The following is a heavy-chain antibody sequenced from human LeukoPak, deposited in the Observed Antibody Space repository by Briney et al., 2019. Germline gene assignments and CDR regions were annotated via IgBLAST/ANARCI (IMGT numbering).Heavy chain of an antibody. D-gene: IGHD3-22*01. CDR3: ARDLDSSGYYYD. J-gene: IGHJ4*02. Sequence: PGGSLRLSCAASGFTFSTYSMNWVRRAPGKGLEWVSYISSSSGTIYYADSVKGRFTISRDNAKNSLYLQMNSLRDEDTAVYYCARDLDSSGYYYDWGQGTLVTVSS. CDR1: GFTFSTYS. V-gene: IGHV3-48*02. CDR2: ISSSSGTI.